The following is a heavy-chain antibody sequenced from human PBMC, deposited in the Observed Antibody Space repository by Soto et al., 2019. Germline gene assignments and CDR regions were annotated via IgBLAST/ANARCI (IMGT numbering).Heavy chain of an antibody. D-gene: IGHD5-12*01. V-gene: IGHV3-23*01. CDR2: ISARGGSS. Sequence: XGSLRLWCVASGVSFSSYDLVWVRQAPGKGLDWVSVISARGGSSYFADTVKGRFTISRDNSKNLLSLEMNSLRAEDTAIYFCAKGSIEYSASVDNWGQGTLVLVSS. CDR1: GVSFSSYD. J-gene: IGHJ4*02. CDR3: AKGSIEYSASVDN.